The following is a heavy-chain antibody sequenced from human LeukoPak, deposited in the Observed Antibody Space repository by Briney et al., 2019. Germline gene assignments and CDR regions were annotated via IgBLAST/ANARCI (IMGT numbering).Heavy chain of an antibody. J-gene: IGHJ4*02. CDR1: GFTFSSHA. CDR3: ARELSGWYFDS. V-gene: IGHV3-30-3*01. CDR2: ITYDGSDK. Sequence: GGSLRLPCAASGFTFSSHAMHWVRQAPGKGLEWVAIITYDGSDKYYADSVKGRFSISRDQSKNTLYLQMNSLRPEDTAVYYCARELSGWYFDSWGQGTLVTVSS. D-gene: IGHD6-19*01.